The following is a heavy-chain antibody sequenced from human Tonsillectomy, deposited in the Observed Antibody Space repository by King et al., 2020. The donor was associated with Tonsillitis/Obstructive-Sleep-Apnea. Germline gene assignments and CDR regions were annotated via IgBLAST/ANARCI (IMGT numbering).Heavy chain of an antibody. V-gene: IGHV4-31*03. CDR1: GGAISSGGYY. CDR3: ARGAPTGYCSSTSCYILYY. D-gene: IGHD2-2*02. J-gene: IGHJ4*02. Sequence: MQLQESGPGLVKPSQTLSLTCTVSGGAISSGGYYWSWIRQHPGKGLEWIGYIYYSGSTYYNTSLKSRVTISVDTSKNQFSLKLSSVTAADTAVYYCARGAPTGYCSSTSCYILYYWGQGTLVTVSS. CDR2: IYYSGST.